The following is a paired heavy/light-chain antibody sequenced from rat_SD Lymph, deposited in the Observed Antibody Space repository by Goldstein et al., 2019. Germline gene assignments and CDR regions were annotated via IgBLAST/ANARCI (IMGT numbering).Heavy chain of an antibody. J-gene: IGHJ4*01. V-gene: IGHV5-31*01. CDR3: TSAYVMDA. CDR1: GFTFNNYW. CDR2: ITNTGGST. Sequence: EVQLVESGGGLVQPGRSLKLSCVASGFTFNNYWMTWIRQAPGKGLEWVASITNTGGSTYYPDSVKGRFTISRDNAKSTLYLQMNSLRSEDTATYYCTSAYVMDAWGQGASVTVSS.
Light chain of an antibody. CDR2: RVS. Sequence: DVLMTQTPVSLPVSLGGQVSISCRSSQSLVHSDGNTYLHWYLQKPGQSPQLLIYRVSNRFSGVPDRFSGSGSGTDFTLKISRVEPEDLGVYYCLQSTHFPLTFGSGTKLEIK. J-gene: IGKJ5*01. CDR3: LQSTHFPLT. V-gene: IGKV1S22*01. CDR1: QSLVHSDGNTY.